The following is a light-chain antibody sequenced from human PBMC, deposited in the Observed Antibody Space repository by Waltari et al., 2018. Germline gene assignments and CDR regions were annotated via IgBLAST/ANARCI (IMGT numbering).Light chain of an antibody. CDR3: QQRSNWPLLT. Sequence: EIVLTQSPATLSLSPGESATLSCRASQSVSSYLAWYQQKPGQAPMLLLYDASNRATGIPARFSGSGSGTDFTLTISSLEPEDFAVYYCQQRSNWPLLTFGGGTKVEIK. CDR1: QSVSSY. V-gene: IGKV3-11*01. J-gene: IGKJ4*01. CDR2: DAS.